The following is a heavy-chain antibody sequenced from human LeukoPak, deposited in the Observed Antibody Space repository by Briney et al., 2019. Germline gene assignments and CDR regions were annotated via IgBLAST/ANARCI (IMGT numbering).Heavy chain of an antibody. D-gene: IGHD2-15*01. CDR3: ARYTRTDAFDI. CDR1: GFTFSSYS. Sequence: GGSLRLSCAASGFTFSSYSMNWVRQAPGKGLEWVSSISSSSSYIYYADSVKGRFTISRDNSKNTLYLRMNSLRAEDTAVYYCARYTRTDAFDIWGQGTMVTVSS. CDR2: ISSSSSYI. V-gene: IGHV3-21*04. J-gene: IGHJ3*02.